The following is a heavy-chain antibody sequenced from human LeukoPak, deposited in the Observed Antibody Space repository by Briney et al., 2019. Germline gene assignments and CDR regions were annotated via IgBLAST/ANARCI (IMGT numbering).Heavy chain of an antibody. Sequence: GGSLRLSCAASGFTFSSYWMSWVRQAPGKGLEWVANVKQDGSEKYYVDSVKGRFTISRDNAKNSPYLQMNSLRVEDTAVYYCARCTTGRTFGSLREIKRSREIDYWGQGTLVTVSS. V-gene: IGHV3-7*01. CDR1: GFTFSSYW. CDR2: VKQDGSEK. CDR3: ARCTTGRTFGSLREIKRSREIDY. D-gene: IGHD1-1*01. J-gene: IGHJ4*02.